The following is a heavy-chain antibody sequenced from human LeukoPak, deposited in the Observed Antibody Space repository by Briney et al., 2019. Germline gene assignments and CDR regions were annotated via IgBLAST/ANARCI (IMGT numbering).Heavy chain of an antibody. CDR3: AASLGYCSSTSCPGEDY. V-gene: IGHV3-30*03. Sequence: SGGSLRLSCAASGFTFSSYSMHWVRQAPGKGLEWVAVISYDGSNKYYADSVKGRFTIPRDNSKNTLYLQMNSLRAEDTAVYYCAASLGYCSSTSCPGEDYWGQGTLVTVSS. J-gene: IGHJ4*02. CDR1: GFTFSSYS. CDR2: ISYDGSNK. D-gene: IGHD2-2*01.